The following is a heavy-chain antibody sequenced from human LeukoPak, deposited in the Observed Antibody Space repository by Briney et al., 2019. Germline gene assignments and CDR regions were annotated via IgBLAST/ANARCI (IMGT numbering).Heavy chain of an antibody. J-gene: IGHJ3*02. CDR3: ARDGQVVDAFDI. CDR2: IWYDGSNK. Sequence: PGRSLRLSCAASGFTFSSYGMHWVRQAPGKGLEWVAVIWYDGSNKYYADSVKGRFTISRDNSKNTLYLQMNSLRAEDTAVYYCARDGQVVDAFDIWGQGTMVTVSS. V-gene: IGHV3-33*01. CDR1: GFTFSSYG. D-gene: IGHD2-15*01.